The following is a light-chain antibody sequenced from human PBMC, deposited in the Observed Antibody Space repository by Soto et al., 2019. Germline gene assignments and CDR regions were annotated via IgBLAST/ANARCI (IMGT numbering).Light chain of an antibody. J-gene: IGKJ5*01. Sequence: EIVMTQSPATLSVSPRERATLSCRASQSVSSNLAWYQQKPGQAPRLLIYGASTRATGIPARFSGSGSGTEFTLTISILQSEDFAVYYGQQYNNWPPSTFGQGTRLEIK. CDR2: GAS. V-gene: IGKV3-15*01. CDR3: QQYNNWPPST. CDR1: QSVSSN.